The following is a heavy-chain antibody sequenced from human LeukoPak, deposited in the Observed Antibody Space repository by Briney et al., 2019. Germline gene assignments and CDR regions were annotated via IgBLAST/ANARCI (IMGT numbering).Heavy chain of an antibody. D-gene: IGHD3-22*01. J-gene: IGHJ5*02. CDR3: ARSYDYYDSSGYYFNWFDP. CDR2: IYPGDSDT. Sequence: GESLKISCKGSGYRFTIYWIGWVRQIRGKGLEWMGIIYPGDSDTRYSPSFQGQVTISADKSISTAYLQWSSLKASDTAMYYCARSYDYYDSSGYYFNWFDPWGQGTLVTVSS. V-gene: IGHV5-51*01. CDR1: GYRFTIYW.